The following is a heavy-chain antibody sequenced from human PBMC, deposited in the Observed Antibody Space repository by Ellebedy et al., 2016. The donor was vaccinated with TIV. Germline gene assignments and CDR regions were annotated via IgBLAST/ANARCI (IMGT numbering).Heavy chain of an antibody. CDR2: INGDGSHT. CDR1: GYTFTSYW. J-gene: IGHJ6*02. D-gene: IGHD2-8*01. V-gene: IGHV3-74*01. Sequence: GESLKIFCAASGYTFTSYWMHWVRQAPGKGLVWVSHINGDGSHTLYADSVKGRFTISRDNAKNTLYLQMNSLRADDTAVYYCARDLYYGIDFWGQGTTVTVSS. CDR3: ARDLYYGIDF.